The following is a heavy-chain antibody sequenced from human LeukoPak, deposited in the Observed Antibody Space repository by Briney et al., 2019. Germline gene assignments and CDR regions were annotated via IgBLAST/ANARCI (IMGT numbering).Heavy chain of an antibody. CDR1: GGSFSSYY. D-gene: IGHD6-19*01. J-gene: IGHJ6*02. CDR3: ARGPGYSSGWYPIAGYYYGMDV. Sequence: SETLSLTCAVYGGSFSSYYWSWIRQPPGKGLEWIGEINHSGSTNYNPSLKSRVTISVDTSKNPFSLKLSSVTAADTAVYYCARGPGYSSGWYPIAGYYYGMDVWGQGTTVTVSS. CDR2: INHSGST. V-gene: IGHV4-34*01.